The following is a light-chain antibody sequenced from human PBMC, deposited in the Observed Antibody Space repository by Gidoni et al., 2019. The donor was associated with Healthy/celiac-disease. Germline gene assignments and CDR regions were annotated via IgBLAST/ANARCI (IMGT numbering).Light chain of an antibody. Sequence: IQMIHSPSSRSASVADRVPITCRASQSISSYLNWYQQKPGKAPKLLIYAASRLQSGVPSRFSGSGSGTDFTLTISSLQPEDFATYYCQQSYSTPRTFGRGTKVEIK. CDR3: QQSYSTPRT. V-gene: IGKV1-39*01. CDR2: AAS. J-gene: IGKJ1*01. CDR1: QSISSY.